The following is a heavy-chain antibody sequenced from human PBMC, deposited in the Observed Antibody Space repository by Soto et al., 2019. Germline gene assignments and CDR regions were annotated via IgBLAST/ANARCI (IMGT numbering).Heavy chain of an antibody. V-gene: IGHV3-9*01. CDR1: GFTFDDYA. CDR2: ISWNSGSI. Sequence: PGGSLRLSCAASGFTFDDYAMHWVRQAPGKGLEWVSGISWNSGSIGYADSVKGRFTISRDNSKNTLYLQMNSLRADDTAVYYCAKDPLTRGWFDPWGQGTLVTISS. J-gene: IGHJ5*02. CDR3: AKDPLTRGWFDP.